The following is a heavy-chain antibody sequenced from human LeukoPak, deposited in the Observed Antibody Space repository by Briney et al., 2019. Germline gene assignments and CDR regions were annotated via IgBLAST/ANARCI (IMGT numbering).Heavy chain of an antibody. CDR1: GFNIVGYS. Sequence: GGSLRLSCEASGFNIVGYSLSWVRQAPGKGLEWVSTMSTTGAHIAYADSVTGRFTISRDNAKNSVFLQMSSLRAEDTAVYYCARDRRVDSSGWYERPHDAFDIWGQGTMVTVSS. CDR2: MSTTGAHI. V-gene: IGHV3-21*01. J-gene: IGHJ3*02. D-gene: IGHD6-19*01. CDR3: ARDRRVDSSGWYERPHDAFDI.